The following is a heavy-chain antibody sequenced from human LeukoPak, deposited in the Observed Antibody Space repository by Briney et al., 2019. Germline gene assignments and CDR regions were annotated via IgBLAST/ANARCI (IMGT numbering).Heavy chain of an antibody. CDR3: AKSNGYGLIDI. Sequence: SETLSLTCAVYGGSFSGYYWGWVRQPPGRALEWIGNIFYSGSTYYSPSLKSRVTISLDTSRNQFSLKLNSVTAADTAVYYCAKSNGYGLIDIWGQGTMVTVSS. J-gene: IGHJ3*02. D-gene: IGHD3-22*01. CDR1: GGSFSGYY. V-gene: IGHV4-34*12. CDR2: IFYSGST.